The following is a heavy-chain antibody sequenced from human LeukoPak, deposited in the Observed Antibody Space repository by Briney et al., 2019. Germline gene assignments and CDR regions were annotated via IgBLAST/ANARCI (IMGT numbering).Heavy chain of an antibody. CDR3: ARESSYYLDY. CDR1: GFTFSSYG. D-gene: IGHD6-13*01. CDR2: IRYDGSNK. Sequence: GGSLRLSCAASGFTFSSYGMHWVRQAPGKGLEWVAFIRYDGSNKYYADSVKGRFTISRDNAKNSLYLQMNSLRDEDTAVYYCARESSYYLDYWGQGTLVTVSS. J-gene: IGHJ4*02. V-gene: IGHV3-30*02.